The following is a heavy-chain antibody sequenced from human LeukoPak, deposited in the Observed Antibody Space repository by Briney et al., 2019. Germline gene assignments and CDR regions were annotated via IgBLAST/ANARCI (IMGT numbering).Heavy chain of an antibody. V-gene: IGHV3-15*01. CDR2: IKSKKDGEIT. CDR3: STGGGVLRFL. CDR1: GINFSNAW. J-gene: IGHJ4*02. Sequence: GGSLRLSCAASGINFSNAWLTWVRQAPGKGLEWVGRIKSKKDGEITDYAAPVKGGFTISRDDSKDTLYLQMNSLKTEDTAVYYCSTGGGVLRFLGGQGTLVTVSS. D-gene: IGHD3-3*01.